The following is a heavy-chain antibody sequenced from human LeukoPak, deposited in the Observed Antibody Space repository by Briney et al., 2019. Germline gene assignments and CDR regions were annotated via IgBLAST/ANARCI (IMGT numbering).Heavy chain of an antibody. Sequence: GGSLRLSCAASGFTFSSYEMNWVRQAPGKGLEWVSHISSSGSTIYYADSGKGRFTISRDDAKNSLYLQMNSLRAEDTAVYYCAREEQQLVPYYYYYMDVWGKGTTVTVSS. CDR1: GFTFSSYE. CDR2: ISSSGSTI. V-gene: IGHV3-48*03. J-gene: IGHJ6*03. D-gene: IGHD6-13*01. CDR3: AREEQQLVPYYYYYMDV.